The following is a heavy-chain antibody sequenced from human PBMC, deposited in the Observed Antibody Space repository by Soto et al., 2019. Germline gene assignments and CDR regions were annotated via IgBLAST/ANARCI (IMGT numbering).Heavy chain of an antibody. CDR1: GGTFSSYA. V-gene: IGHV1-69*13. J-gene: IGHJ6*02. D-gene: IGHD3-3*01. Sequence: SLQVSCKASGGTFSSYAISWVRQAPGQGLEWMGGIIPIFGTANYAQKFQGRVTITADESTSTAYMEPSSLRSEDTAVYYCARDSRITIFGVVSYYGMDGWGQGTTVTVYS. CDR3: ARDSRITIFGVVSYYGMDG. CDR2: IIPIFGTA.